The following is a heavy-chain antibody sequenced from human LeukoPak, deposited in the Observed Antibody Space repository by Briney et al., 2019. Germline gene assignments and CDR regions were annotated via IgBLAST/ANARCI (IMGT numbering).Heavy chain of an antibody. CDR2: IKQDGSTK. D-gene: IGHD1-26*01. CDR3: ARDADGSLDY. CDR1: GFTFTNSW. Sequence: PGGSLRLSCAASGFTFTNSWMAWVPQAPGKGREWVANIKQDGSTKHYVDSLKARFTISRDNPKNSLYLQINSLRADDTAVYYCARDADGSLDYWGQGILVTVAS. V-gene: IGHV3-7*01. J-gene: IGHJ4*02.